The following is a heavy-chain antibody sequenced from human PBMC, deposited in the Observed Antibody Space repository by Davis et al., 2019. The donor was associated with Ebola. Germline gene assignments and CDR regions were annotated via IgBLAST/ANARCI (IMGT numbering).Heavy chain of an antibody. CDR1: GGPISSSSYS. J-gene: IGHJ4*02. D-gene: IGHD6-19*01. V-gene: IGHV4-39*07. CDR3: ARDIAVAGTIGFDY. CDR2: INHSGST. Sequence: SEPLSPTFTVPGGPISSSSYSWCWIRQPPGKGLEWIGEINHSGSTNYNPSLKSRVTISVDTSKNQFSLKLSSVTAPDTAVYYCARDIAVAGTIGFDYWGQGTLVTVSS.